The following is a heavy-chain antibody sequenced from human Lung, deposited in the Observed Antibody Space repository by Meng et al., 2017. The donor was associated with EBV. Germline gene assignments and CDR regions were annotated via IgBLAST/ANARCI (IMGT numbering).Heavy chain of an antibody. J-gene: IGHJ4*02. D-gene: IGHD2-2*01. CDR1: GYSFSTYA. CDR2: NNDCNGNT. Sequence: QVQREQSGAEAKKPGVSLNVSCKAAGYSFSTYALHWWRQDPGQKLEWLGWNNDCNGNTKYSEYFQSRVTITGDTATSTFYMELSSLRSEDTAVYYCARTGCGSSSCYDYWGQGTLVTVSS. V-gene: IGHV1-3*01. CDR3: ARTGCGSSSCYDY.